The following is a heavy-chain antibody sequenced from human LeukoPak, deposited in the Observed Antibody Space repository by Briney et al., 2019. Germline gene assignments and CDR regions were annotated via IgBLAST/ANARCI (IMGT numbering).Heavy chain of an antibody. CDR2: INPNSGGT. CDR1: GYTFTGYY. V-gene: IGHV1-2*02. CDR3: AREVPTYCGGDCYLNHDAFDI. D-gene: IGHD2-21*01. Sequence: GASVKVSCKASGYTFTGYYMHWVRQAPGQGLEWMGWINPNSGGTNYAQKFQGSVTMTRDTSISTAYMELSRLRSDDTAVYYCAREVPTYCGGDCYLNHDAFDIWGQGTMVTVSS. J-gene: IGHJ3*02.